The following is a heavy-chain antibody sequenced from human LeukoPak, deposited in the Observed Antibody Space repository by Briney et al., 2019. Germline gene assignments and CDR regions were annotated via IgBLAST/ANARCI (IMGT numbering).Heavy chain of an antibody. CDR1: GFTFSSYA. CDR3: AKDRDYGGINWFDP. Sequence: PGGSLRPSCAASGFTFSSYAVSWVRQARGKGLEGVSAFRGRANSIYYGDSVKGRFTISRDNSKNTVYLRMNSLRAEDTAVYYCAKDRDYGGINWFDPWGQGTLVTVSS. D-gene: IGHD4-23*01. J-gene: IGHJ5*02. V-gene: IGHV3-23*01. CDR2: FRGRANSI.